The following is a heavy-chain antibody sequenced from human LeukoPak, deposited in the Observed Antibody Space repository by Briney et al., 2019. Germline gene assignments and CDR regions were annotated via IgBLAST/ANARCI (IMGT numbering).Heavy chain of an antibody. CDR3: ARETHYDSSGYHNDY. Sequence: GGSLRLSCAASGFTFSDYYMSWIRQAPGKGLEWVSYISSGGSFIYYADSVKGRFSISRDNAKNSLYLQMNSLRAEDTAVYYCARETHYDSSGYHNDYWGQGTLVTVSS. CDR1: GFTFSDYY. D-gene: IGHD3-22*01. J-gene: IGHJ4*02. V-gene: IGHV3-11*04. CDR2: ISSGGSFI.